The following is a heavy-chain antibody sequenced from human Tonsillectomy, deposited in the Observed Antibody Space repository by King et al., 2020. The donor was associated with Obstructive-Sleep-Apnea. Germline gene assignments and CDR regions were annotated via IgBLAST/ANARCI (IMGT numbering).Heavy chain of an antibody. V-gene: IGHV3-23*04. D-gene: IGHD6-19*01. J-gene: IGHJ4*02. CDR2: ISGSGGST. Sequence: VQLVESGGGLVQPGGSLRLSCAASGFTFSSYAMSWVRQAPGQGLEWVSAISGSGGSTYYADSVKGRFTNSRDNSKKTLYLQMNSLRAEDTAVYYCAKDLGSGSGWSDPFDYWGQGTLVTVSS. CDR1: GFTFSSYA. CDR3: AKDLGSGSGWSDPFDY.